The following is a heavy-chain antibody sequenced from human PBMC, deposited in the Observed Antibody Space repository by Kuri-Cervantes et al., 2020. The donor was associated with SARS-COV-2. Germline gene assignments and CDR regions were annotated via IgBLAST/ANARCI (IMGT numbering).Heavy chain of an antibody. V-gene: IGHV1-69*13. CDR3: ASLGDAGDLSPPFDY. Sequence: SVKVSCKASGGTFSSYAISWVRQAPGQGLEWTGGIIPIFGTANYAQKFQGRVTITADESTSTAYMELSSLRSEDTAVYYCASLGDAGDLSPPFDYWGQGTLVTVSS. CDR2: IIPIFGTA. J-gene: IGHJ4*02. D-gene: IGHD3-16*01. CDR1: GGTFSSYA.